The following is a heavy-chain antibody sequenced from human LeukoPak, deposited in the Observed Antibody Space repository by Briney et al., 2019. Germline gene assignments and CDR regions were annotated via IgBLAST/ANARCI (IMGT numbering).Heavy chain of an antibody. CDR3: ARVEQLVPPVGYYYGMDV. Sequence: GASVKVSCKASGYTFTSYGIRWVRQAPGQGLEWMGWISAYNGNTNYAQKLQGRVTMTTDTSTSPAYMELRSLRSVDTAVYYCARVEQLVPPVGYYYGMDVWGQGTTVTVSS. CDR1: GYTFTSYG. D-gene: IGHD6-6*01. V-gene: IGHV1-18*01. CDR2: ISAYNGNT. J-gene: IGHJ6*02.